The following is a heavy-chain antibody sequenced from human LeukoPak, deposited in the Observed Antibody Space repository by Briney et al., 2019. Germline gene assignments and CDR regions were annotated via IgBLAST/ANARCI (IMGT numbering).Heavy chain of an antibody. D-gene: IGHD1-26*01. Sequence: GALRLSCAASGFPFDECTMHWVRQAPGKGLEWVSGISGSGGSTYYADSVKGRFTISRDNSKDTLYLQMNNLRAEDTAVYYCGKLSGRYFFDYWGQGTLVTVSS. CDR3: GKLSGRYFFDY. CDR2: ISGSGGST. V-gene: IGHV3-23*01. CDR1: GFPFDECT. J-gene: IGHJ4*02.